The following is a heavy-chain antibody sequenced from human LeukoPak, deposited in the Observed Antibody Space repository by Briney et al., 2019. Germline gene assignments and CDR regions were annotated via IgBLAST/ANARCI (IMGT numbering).Heavy chain of an antibody. J-gene: IGHJ4*02. CDR2: INHSGST. CDR3: ARGYQAAAGKSSFDY. CDR1: GGSFSGYY. V-gene: IGHV4-34*01. Sequence: SETLSLTCAVYGGSFSGYYWSWIRQPPGKGLEWIGEINHSGSTNYNPSLKSRVTISVDTSKNQFSLKLSSVTAADTAVYYCARGYQAAAGKSSFDYWGQGTLVTVSS. D-gene: IGHD6-13*01.